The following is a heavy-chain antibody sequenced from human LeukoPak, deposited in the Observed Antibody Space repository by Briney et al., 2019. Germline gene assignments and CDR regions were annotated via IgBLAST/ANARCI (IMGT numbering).Heavy chain of an antibody. CDR3: AHHRGSLDSNTEHFQH. J-gene: IGHJ1*01. CDR1: GFTFSSFA. CDR2: ISGGGGTI. V-gene: IGHV3-23*01. Sequence: GGSLRLSCAASGFTFSSFAMSWVRQAPGKGLEWVSAISGGGGTIYYADSVKGRFTLSRDNSKSTLYLQMNSLRAEDTAVYYCAHHRGSLDSNTEHFQHWGQGTLVMVSS. D-gene: IGHD1-26*01.